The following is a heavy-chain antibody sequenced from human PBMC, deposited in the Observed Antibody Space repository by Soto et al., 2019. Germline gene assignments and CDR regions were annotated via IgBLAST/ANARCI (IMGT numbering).Heavy chain of an antibody. J-gene: IGHJ5*01. CDR2: IYYTGTT. Sequence: QVQLQESGPRLVKPSQTLSLTCSVSVASIRSGSYYWSWIRQSPGRGLEGIGYIYYTGTTHYNAAVKRRVTILLDNSKDQFSLTLTSVTAADTAIYYCATVLHEYGTNWVDSWGHGTQVTGSS. V-gene: IGHV4-30-4*01. D-gene: IGHD4-17*01. CDR3: ATVLHEYGTNWVDS. CDR1: VASIRSGSYY.